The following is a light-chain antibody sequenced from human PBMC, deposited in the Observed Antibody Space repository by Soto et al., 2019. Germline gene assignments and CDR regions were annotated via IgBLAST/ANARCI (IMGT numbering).Light chain of an antibody. CDR1: SSDVGAYNY. Sequence: ALTQPASVSGSPGQSITISCTGTSSDVGAYNYVSWYQQHPGKAPKLMIYEVRNRPSGVSDRFSGSRSGNTASLTISGLQAEDESDYYCSSYTSSSTWVFGGGTKLTVL. CDR3: SSYTSSSTWV. CDR2: EVR. J-gene: IGLJ3*02. V-gene: IGLV2-14*01.